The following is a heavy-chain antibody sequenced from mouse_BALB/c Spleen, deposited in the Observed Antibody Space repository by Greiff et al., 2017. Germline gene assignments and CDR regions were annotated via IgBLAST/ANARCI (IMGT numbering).Heavy chain of an antibody. CDR1: GYTFTNYW. CDR2: IYPGGGYT. J-gene: IGHJ4*01. V-gene: IGHV1-63*02. D-gene: IGHD1-1*01. Sequence: VKLMESGAELVRPGTSVKMSCKAAGYTFTNYWIGWVKQRPGHGLEWIGDIYPGGGYTNYNEKFKGKATLTADTSSSTAYMQLSSLTSEDSAIYYCARRGGGSSGNYAMDYWGQGTSVTVSS. CDR3: ARRGGGSSGNYAMDY.